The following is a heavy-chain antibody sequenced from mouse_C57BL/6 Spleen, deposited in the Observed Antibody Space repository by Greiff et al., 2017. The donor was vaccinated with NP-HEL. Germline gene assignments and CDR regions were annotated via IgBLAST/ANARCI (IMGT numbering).Heavy chain of an antibody. CDR2: IYPGDGDT. CDR3: ARKGELTGTWYFDG. D-gene: IGHD4-1*01. V-gene: IGHV1-82*01. CDR1: GYAFSSSW. J-gene: IGHJ1*03. Sequence: QVQLQQSGPELVKPGASVKISCKASGYAFSSSWMNWVKQRPGKGLEWIGRIYPGDGDTNYNGKFKGKATLTADKSSSTAYMQLRSLTSEDSAVYFGARKGELTGTWYFDGWGTGTTVTVSS.